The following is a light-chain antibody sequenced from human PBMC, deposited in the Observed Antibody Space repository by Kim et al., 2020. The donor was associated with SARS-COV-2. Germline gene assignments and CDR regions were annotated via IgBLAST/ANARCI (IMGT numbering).Light chain of an antibody. CDR2: GKN. J-gene: IGLJ2*01. CDR1: SLKTSH. CDR3: DSRHSSGNHRVV. V-gene: IGLV3-19*01. Sequence: TVTSTSQGGSLKTSHAGWYQQKPGQAPVLVVYGKNKRPSGIPDRFSGSRSGHTASLTITGAQAVDEAEYFCDSRHSSGNHRVVFGGGTQLTVL.